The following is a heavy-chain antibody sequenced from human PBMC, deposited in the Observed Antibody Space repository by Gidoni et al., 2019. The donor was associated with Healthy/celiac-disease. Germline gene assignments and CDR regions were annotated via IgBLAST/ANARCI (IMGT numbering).Heavy chain of an antibody. J-gene: IGHJ6*02. D-gene: IGHD2-15*01. CDR2: IYYSGST. CDR3: ARAVVAARNYYYGMDV. CDR1: GGSISSGGYY. Sequence: QVQLQESGPGLVKPSQTLSLTCTVSGGSISSGGYYWSWIRQHPGKGLEWIGYIYYSGSTYYNPSLKSRVTISVDTSKNQFSLKLSSVTAADTAVYYCARAVVAARNYYYGMDVWGQGTTVTVSS. V-gene: IGHV4-31*03.